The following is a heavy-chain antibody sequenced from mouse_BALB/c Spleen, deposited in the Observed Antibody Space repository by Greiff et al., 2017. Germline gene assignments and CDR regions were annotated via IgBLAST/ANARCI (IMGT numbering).Heavy chain of an antibody. CDR3: ASRGFTTDFDY. J-gene: IGHJ2*01. Sequence: QVQLQQPGAELVMPGASVKMSCKASGYTFTDYWMHWVKQRPGQGLEWIGAIDTSDSYTSYKQKFKGKATLTVDESSSTAYMQLSSLTSEDSAVYYCASRGFTTDFDYWGQGTTRTVAS. CDR1: GYTFTDYW. D-gene: IGHD1-1*01. V-gene: IGHV1-69*01. CDR2: IDTSDSYT.